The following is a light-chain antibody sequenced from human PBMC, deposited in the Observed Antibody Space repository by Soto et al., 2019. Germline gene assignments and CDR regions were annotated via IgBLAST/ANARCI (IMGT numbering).Light chain of an antibody. Sequence: QSVLTQPPSASGSPGQSVTISCTGTSSDVGGYNYVPWYQQHPGKAPKLMIYEVTKRPSGVPDRFSGSKSGNTASLTVSGLQAEDEADYLCSSFAGAIFYVFGTGTKVTV. CDR1: SSDVGGYNY. CDR3: SSFAGAIFYV. J-gene: IGLJ1*01. CDR2: EVT. V-gene: IGLV2-8*01.